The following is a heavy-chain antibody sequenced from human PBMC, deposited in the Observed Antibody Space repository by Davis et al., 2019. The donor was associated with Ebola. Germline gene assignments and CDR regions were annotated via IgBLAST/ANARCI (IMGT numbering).Heavy chain of an antibody. V-gene: IGHV3-23*01. CDR2: ISGSGGST. CDR3: AKGEGAMGTLDS. Sequence: GESLKISCAASGFTFSSYAMSWVRQAPGKGLEWVSAISGSGGSTYYADSVKGRFTISRDNSKNTLSLQMNSLRAEDTAVYYCAKGEGAMGTLDSWGQGTLVTVSS. J-gene: IGHJ4*02. CDR1: GFTFSSYA. D-gene: IGHD7-27*01.